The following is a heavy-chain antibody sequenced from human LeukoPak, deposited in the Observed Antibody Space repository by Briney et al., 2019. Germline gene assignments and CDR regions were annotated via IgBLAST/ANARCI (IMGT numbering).Heavy chain of an antibody. CDR3: ARDGAVAGIDNAFDI. V-gene: IGHV3-7*01. D-gene: IGHD6-19*01. J-gene: IGHJ3*02. Sequence: PGGSLRLSCAASGFTFSSYWMSWVRQAPGKGLEWVANIKQDGSEKYYVDSVKGRFTISRDNAKNSLYLQMNSLRAEDTAVYYCARDGAVAGIDNAFDIWGQGTMVTVSS. CDR2: IKQDGSEK. CDR1: GFTFSSYW.